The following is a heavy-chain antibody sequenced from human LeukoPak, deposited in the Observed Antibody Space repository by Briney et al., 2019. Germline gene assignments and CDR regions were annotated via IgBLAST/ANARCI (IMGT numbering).Heavy chain of an antibody. V-gene: IGHV4-59*12. Sequence: SETLSLTCTVSGGSISSYYWSWIRQPPGKGLEWIGYIYYSGSTNYNPSLKSRVTISVDTSKNQFSLKLSSVTAADTAVYYCARGLPTSAYGSGSYCVFDIWGQGTMVTVSS. CDR1: GGSISSYY. CDR3: ARGLPTSAYGSGSYCVFDI. J-gene: IGHJ3*02. D-gene: IGHD3-10*01. CDR2: IYYSGST.